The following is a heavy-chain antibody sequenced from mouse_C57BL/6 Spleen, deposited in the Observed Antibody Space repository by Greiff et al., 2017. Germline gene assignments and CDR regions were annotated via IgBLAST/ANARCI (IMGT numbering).Heavy chain of an antibody. CDR1: GYTFTDYY. J-gene: IGHJ2*01. V-gene: IGHV1-26*01. CDR3: AREENSQYYFDY. CDR2: INPNNGGT. D-gene: IGHD5-1-1*01. Sequence: VQLQQSGPELVKPGASVKISCKASGYTFTDYYMNWVKQSHGKSLEWIGDINPNNGGTSYNQKFKGKATLTVDKSSSTAYMELRSLTSEDSAVYYGAREENSQYYFDYWGQGTTLTVSS.